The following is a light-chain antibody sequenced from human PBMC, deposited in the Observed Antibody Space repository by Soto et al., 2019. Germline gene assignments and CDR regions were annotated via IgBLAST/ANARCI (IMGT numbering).Light chain of an antibody. V-gene: IGKV3-11*01. CDR1: QSVSSY. CDR3: QQRSDWPWT. J-gene: IGKJ1*01. CDR2: DAS. Sequence: EIVLTQSPGTLSLSPGERATLSCRASQSVSSYLAWYQQKPGQAPRLLIYDASNRATGIPARFSGSGSGTDFTLTISNVEPEDFAVYYCQQRSDWPWTFGQGTKVDIK.